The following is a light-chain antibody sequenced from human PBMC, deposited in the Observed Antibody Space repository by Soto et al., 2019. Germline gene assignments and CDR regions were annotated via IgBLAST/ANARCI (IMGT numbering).Light chain of an antibody. CDR1: SSDVGGYNY. J-gene: IGLJ1*01. CDR3: SSYTSSSTDV. CDR2: EVS. Sequence: QSVLTQPASVSGSPAQSITISCTGTSSDVGGYNYASWYQQHPGKAPKLMIYEVSNRPSGVSNRFSGSKSGNTASLTISGLQAEDEANYYCSSYTSSSTDVFGTGTQATVL. V-gene: IGLV2-14*01.